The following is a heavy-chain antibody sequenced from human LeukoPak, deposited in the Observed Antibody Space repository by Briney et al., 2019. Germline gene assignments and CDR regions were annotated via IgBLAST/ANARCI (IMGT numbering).Heavy chain of an antibody. Sequence: GGSLRLSCAASGFTFSSYSMNWVRQAPGKGLEWVSSISSSSSYIYYADSVRGRSTISRDNAKNSLYLQMNSLRAEDTAVYYCAREYGSGSYGVDYWGQGTLVTVSS. J-gene: IGHJ4*02. CDR3: AREYGSGSYGVDY. V-gene: IGHV3-21*01. D-gene: IGHD3-10*01. CDR1: GFTFSSYS. CDR2: ISSSSSYI.